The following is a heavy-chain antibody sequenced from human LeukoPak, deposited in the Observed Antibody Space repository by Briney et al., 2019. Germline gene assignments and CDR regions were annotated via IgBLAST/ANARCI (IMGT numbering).Heavy chain of an antibody. V-gene: IGHV1-2*02. CDR3: ARNYGSGDFDL. CDR2: INPHSGVT. D-gene: IGHD3-10*01. CDR1: GYTFTGYY. Sequence: GASVKVSCKASGYTFTGYYMHWVRQAPGQGLEWMGWINPHSGVTTYAQNFQGRVTMTRDTSISTAYLELSGLKSDDTAVYYCARNYGSGDFDLWGQGTLVTVSS. J-gene: IGHJ4*02.